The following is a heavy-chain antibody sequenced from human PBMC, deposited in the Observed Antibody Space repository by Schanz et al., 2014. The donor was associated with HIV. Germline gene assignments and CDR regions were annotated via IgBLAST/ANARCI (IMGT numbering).Heavy chain of an antibody. CDR3: RGYRFYYGVDF. J-gene: IGHJ6*02. Sequence: VQLVESGGGVVQPGRSLRLSCAASGFTFDNYGMHWVRQAPGKGLEGVGFIRSKAYGGTPEYAASVTGRFTISRDDSKNSVYLQMNSLNIEDTAVYYCRGYRFYYGVDFWGQGTTVTVS. V-gene: IGHV3-49*04. D-gene: IGHD5-18*01. CDR2: IRSKAYGGTP. CDR1: GFTFDNYG.